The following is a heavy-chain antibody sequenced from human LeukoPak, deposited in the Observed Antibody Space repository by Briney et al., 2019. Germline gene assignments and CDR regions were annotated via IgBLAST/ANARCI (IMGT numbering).Heavy chain of an antibody. V-gene: IGHV4-59*01. D-gene: IGHD1-1*01. Sequence: PSETLSLTCTVSGGSISSYYWSWIRQPPGKGLEWIGYIYYSGSTNYNPSLKSRVTISVDTSKNQFSLKLSSVTAADTAVYYCARVGVGRLERYGMDVWGQGTTVTVSS. CDR1: GGSISSYY. CDR3: ARVGVGRLERYGMDV. J-gene: IGHJ6*02. CDR2: IYYSGST.